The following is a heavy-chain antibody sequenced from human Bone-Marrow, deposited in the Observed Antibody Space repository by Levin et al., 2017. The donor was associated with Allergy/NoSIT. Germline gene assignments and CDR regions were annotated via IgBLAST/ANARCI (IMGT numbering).Heavy chain of an antibody. Sequence: VASVKVSCKGSAYKFDSYGISWVRQAPGQGLEWMGWISISKGDTNYAQKFQGRVTMTRDISTQTAYMELKRLRSDDTAVYYCARDASYRSDWLSDFWGQGTRVTVSS. D-gene: IGHD6-19*01. CDR2: ISISKGDT. V-gene: IGHV1-18*01. J-gene: IGHJ4*02. CDR3: ARDASYRSDWLSDF. CDR1: AYKFDSYG.